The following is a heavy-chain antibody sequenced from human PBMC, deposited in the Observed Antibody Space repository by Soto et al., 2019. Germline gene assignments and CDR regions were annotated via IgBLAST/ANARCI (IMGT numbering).Heavy chain of an antibody. CDR3: ARFNCISSSCYEGYFDY. CDR1: GYTFTTYG. CDR2: ISTDIGNT. J-gene: IGHJ4*02. D-gene: IGHD2-2*01. Sequence: QVQLVQSGAVVKKPGASVKVSCKTSGYTFTTYGISWVRQAPGQGLEWMGWISTDIGNTNYAQKVQXRXTXTXXTSTSTAYMELRSLRSDDTAVYYCARFNCISSSCYEGYFDYWGQGTLVTVSS. V-gene: IGHV1-18*01.